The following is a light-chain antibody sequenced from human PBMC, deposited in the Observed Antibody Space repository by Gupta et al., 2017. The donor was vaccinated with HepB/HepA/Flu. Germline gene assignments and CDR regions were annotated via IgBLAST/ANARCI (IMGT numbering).Light chain of an antibody. Sequence: DIQLTQSPSFLSASVGDRVTITCRASHGINSYLAWYQQKPGQDPKLLIYPASTLQSGVPSRFSGSGSGTEFTLTISKLQPDDFATYYCQQRNSCPITLGHGTKVEVK. V-gene: IGKV1-9*01. CDR1: HGINSY. J-gene: IGKJ1*01. CDR2: PAS. CDR3: QQRNSCPIT.